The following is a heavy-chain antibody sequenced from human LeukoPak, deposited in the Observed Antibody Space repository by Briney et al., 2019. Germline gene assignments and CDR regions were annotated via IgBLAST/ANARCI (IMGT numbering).Heavy chain of an antibody. J-gene: IGHJ4*02. CDR3: AGKNEYSYGSALDY. D-gene: IGHD5-18*01. CDR1: GFTFSTYS. Sequence: GGSLRLSCAASGFTFSTYSMNWVRQAPGKGLEWVSSISSSSRYIYSADSVKGRFTISRDNAKNSLYLQMNSPRVEDTAVYYCAGKNEYSYGSALDYWGQGTLVTVSS. V-gene: IGHV3-21*01. CDR2: ISSSSRYI.